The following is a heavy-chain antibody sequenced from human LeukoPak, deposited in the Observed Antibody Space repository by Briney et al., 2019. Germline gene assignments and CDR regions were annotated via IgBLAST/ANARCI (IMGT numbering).Heavy chain of an antibody. J-gene: IGHJ4*02. CDR3: ARDKSGGDYGGNSY. V-gene: IGHV4-38-2*02. CDR1: GYSISSAYY. D-gene: IGHD4-23*01. Sequence: KPSETLSLTCSVSGYSISSAYYWGWIRQPPGKGLEWIATIHYSGSTYYNPSLKSRVTISVDTSKNQFSLRLSSVTAADTAVYYCARDKSGGDYGGNSYWGQGTLVTVSS. CDR2: IHYSGST.